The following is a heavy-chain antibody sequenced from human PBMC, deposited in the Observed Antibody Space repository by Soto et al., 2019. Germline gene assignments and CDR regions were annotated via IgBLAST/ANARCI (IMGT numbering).Heavy chain of an antibody. Sequence: SETLSLTCTVSGGSISSGDYYWSWIRQPPGKGLEWIGYIYYSGSTYYNPSLKSRVTISVDTSKNQFSLKLSSVTAADTAVYYCARDRGLGNYYYGMDVWGQGTTVTVSS. V-gene: IGHV4-30-4*01. CDR2: IYYSGST. J-gene: IGHJ6*02. D-gene: IGHD1-26*01. CDR3: ARDRGLGNYYYGMDV. CDR1: GGSISSGDYY.